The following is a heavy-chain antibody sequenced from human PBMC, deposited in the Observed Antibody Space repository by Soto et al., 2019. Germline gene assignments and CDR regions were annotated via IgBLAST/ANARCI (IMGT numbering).Heavy chain of an antibody. CDR2: ISSSSSYI. Sequence: GSLRLSCAASGFTFSSYSMNWVRQASGKGLEWVSSISSSSSYIYYADSVKGRFTISRDNAKNSLYLQMNSLRAEDTAVYYCARDLSDAFDIWGQGTMVTVSS. V-gene: IGHV3-21*01. J-gene: IGHJ3*02. CDR3: ARDLSDAFDI. CDR1: GFTFSSYS.